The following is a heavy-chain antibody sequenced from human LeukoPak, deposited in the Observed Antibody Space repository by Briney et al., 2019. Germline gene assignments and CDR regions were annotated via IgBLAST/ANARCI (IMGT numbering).Heavy chain of an antibody. CDR3: ARFGVVASGTNY. J-gene: IGHJ4*02. CDR2: INHSGST. CDR1: GGSFSGYY. Sequence: PSETLSLTCAVYGGSFSGYYWNWIRQPPGKGLEWIGEINHSGSTNYNPSLKSRVTISVDTPKNQFSLKLSSVTAADTAVYYCARFGVVASGTNYWGQGTLVTVSS. V-gene: IGHV4-34*01. D-gene: IGHD6-13*01.